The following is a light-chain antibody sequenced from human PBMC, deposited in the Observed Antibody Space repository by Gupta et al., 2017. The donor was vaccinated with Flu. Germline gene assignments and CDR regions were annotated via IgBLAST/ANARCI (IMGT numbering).Light chain of an antibody. J-gene: IGKJ1*01. CDR1: QSVSSSY. CDR2: GAS. Sequence: EIVLTQPPGTLSLSPGERATLSCRASQSVSSSYLAWYQQKPGQAPRLLIYGASSRATGLPDRFSGSGSGTDFTLTISMLDPEDFAVYYCQQYGSSPWTFGEGTKVEIK. V-gene: IGKV3-20*01. CDR3: QQYGSSPWT.